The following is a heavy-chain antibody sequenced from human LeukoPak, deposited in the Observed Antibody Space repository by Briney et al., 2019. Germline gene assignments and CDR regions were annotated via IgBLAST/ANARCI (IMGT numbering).Heavy chain of an antibody. CDR1: GYTFTSYD. CDR2: MNPNSGNT. Sequence: GASVKVSCKASGYTFTSYDINWVRQATGQGLEWMGWMNPNSGNTGYAQKFQGRVTMTRNTSISTAYMELSSLRSEDTAVYYCARVTTYITIFGVVISNYYYYGMDVWGQGTTVTVPS. D-gene: IGHD3-3*01. J-gene: IGHJ6*02. CDR3: ARVTTYITIFGVVISNYYYYGMDV. V-gene: IGHV1-8*01.